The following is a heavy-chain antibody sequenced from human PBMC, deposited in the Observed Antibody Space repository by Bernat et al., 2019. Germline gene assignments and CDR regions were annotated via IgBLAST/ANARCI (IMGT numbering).Heavy chain of an antibody. CDR3: ARNYDVLSGYYNAFDI. D-gene: IGHD3-9*01. J-gene: IGHJ3*02. V-gene: IGHV3-21*01. CDR1: GFTSSSYS. CDR2: ISSSSTYI. Sequence: EVQLVESGGGLVRPGGSLRLSCAASGFTSSSYSMNWVRQAPGEGLEWVSSISSSSTYIYYADSVMGRFTISRDNAKNSLYLQMSSLRAEDTAVYYCARNYDVLSGYYNAFDIWGQGTMVTVSS.